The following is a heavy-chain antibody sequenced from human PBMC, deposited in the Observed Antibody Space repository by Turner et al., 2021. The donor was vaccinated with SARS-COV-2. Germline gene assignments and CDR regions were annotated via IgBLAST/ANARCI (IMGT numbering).Heavy chain of an antibody. J-gene: IGHJ4*02. D-gene: IGHD6-13*01. CDR3: ALSPGGYSSSWYYFDY. V-gene: IGHV3-30-3*01. CDR2: ISYDGSNK. CDR1: GFTFSPYA. Sequence: QVQLVESGGGVVQPGRSLRLSCAASGFTFSPYAMHWVRQAPGKGLEWVAIISYDGSNKYYADSVKGRFTISRDNSKNTLYLQMNSLRAEDTAVYYCALSPGGYSSSWYYFDYWGQGTLVTVSS.